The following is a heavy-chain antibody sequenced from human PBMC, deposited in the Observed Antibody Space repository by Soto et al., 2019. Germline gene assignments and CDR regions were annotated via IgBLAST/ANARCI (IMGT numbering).Heavy chain of an antibody. CDR2: INSDGSST. D-gene: IGHD4-17*01. CDR1: GFTFSSYW. Sequence: EVQLVESGGGLVQPGGSLRLSCAASGFTFSSYWMHWVRQAPGKGLVWVSRINSDGSSTSYADSVKGRFTISRDNVKNSLYLQMNSLRAEDTAVYYCASEGTDYGDPFDYWGQGTLVTVSS. V-gene: IGHV3-74*01. CDR3: ASEGTDYGDPFDY. J-gene: IGHJ4*02.